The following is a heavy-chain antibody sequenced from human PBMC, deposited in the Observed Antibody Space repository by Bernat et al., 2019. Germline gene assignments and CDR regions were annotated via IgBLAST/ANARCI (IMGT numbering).Heavy chain of an antibody. Sequence: QVQLQQWGAGLLKPSETLSLTCAVYGGSFSGYYWSWIRQPPGKWLEWIGEINHSGSTNYNPSLKSRVTISVDTSKNQFSLKLRSVTAADTAVYYCARRIVDNYFGDYYYYYYMDVWGKGTTVTVSS. CDR3: ARRIVDNYFGDYYYYYYMDV. CDR1: GGSFSGYY. V-gene: IGHV4-34*01. J-gene: IGHJ6*03. CDR2: INHSGST. D-gene: IGHD4-4*01.